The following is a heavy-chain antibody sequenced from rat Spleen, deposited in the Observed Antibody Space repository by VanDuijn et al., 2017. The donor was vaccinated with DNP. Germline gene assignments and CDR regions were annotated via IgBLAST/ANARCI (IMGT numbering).Heavy chain of an antibody. V-gene: IGHV5-20*01. D-gene: IGHD1-3*01. CDR1: GFTFSDYY. CDR2: ISYDGGSA. J-gene: IGHJ1*01. CDR3: ARGAVATYYWYFDF. Sequence: EVQLVESGGGLVQPGRSLKLSCAASGFTFSDYYMAWVRQAPTRGLEWVAYISYDGGSAYYGDSVKGRFTISRDNAKSTLYLQMDSLRSEDTATYYCARGAVATYYWYFDFWGPGTMVTVSS.